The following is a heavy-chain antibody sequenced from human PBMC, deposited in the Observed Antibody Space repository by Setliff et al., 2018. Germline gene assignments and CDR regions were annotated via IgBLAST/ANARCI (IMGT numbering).Heavy chain of an antibody. CDR1: GFTFSDYY. V-gene: IGHV3-11*04. J-gene: IGHJ3*02. CDR3: AREVVGAPSAFDI. Sequence: PGGSLRLSCAASGFTFSDYYMTWIRQAPGKGLEWVSYISRGGNTIYYADSVKGRFTISRDNARDSLFLQMNTLRAEYTAVYYCAREVVGAPSAFDIWGQGTMVTVSS. CDR2: ISRGGNTI. D-gene: IGHD1-26*01.